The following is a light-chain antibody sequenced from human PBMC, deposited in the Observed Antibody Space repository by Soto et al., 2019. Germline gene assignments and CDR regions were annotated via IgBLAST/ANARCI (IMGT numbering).Light chain of an antibody. CDR3: ETWDSNTVV. CDR2: LEGSGSY. V-gene: IGLV4-60*03. CDR1: SGHSSYI. Sequence: QSVLTQSSSASASLGSSVKLTCTLSSGHSSYIIAWHQQQPGKAPRYLMKLEGSGSYNKGSGVPDRLSGSSSGADRYLTISNLQSEDEADYYCETWDSNTVVFGGGTKVTVL. J-gene: IGLJ2*01.